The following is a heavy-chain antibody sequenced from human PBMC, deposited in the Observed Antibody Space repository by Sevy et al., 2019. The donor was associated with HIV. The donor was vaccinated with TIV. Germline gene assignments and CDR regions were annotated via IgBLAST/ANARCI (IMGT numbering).Heavy chain of an antibody. V-gene: IGHV3-15*07. Sequence: GGSLRLSCGGSGFNISSASMNWVRQAPGRGLEWVGRIKAKIDGETTDYGAPVKSRFIISRDDSRKTVYVQLTSVKSEDTAMYFCTPRPYGSIIDYWGQGTLVTVSS. CDR3: TPRPYGSIIDY. CDR1: GFNISSAS. J-gene: IGHJ4*02. CDR2: IKAKIDGETT. D-gene: IGHD3-10*01.